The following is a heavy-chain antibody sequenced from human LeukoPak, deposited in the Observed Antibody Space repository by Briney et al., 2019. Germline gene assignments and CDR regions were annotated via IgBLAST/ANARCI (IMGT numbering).Heavy chain of an antibody. V-gene: IGHV3-48*04. J-gene: IGHJ4*02. Sequence: GGSLRLSCAASGFTFSSFGMNWVRQSPGKGLEWVSYISSSTSTIDYADSVKGRFTISRDNARNSLFLQMNSLRAEDTAVYYCARGADNYGYIFDYWGQGTLVTVSS. D-gene: IGHD5-18*01. CDR1: GFTFSSFG. CDR3: ARGADNYGYIFDY. CDR2: ISSSTSTI.